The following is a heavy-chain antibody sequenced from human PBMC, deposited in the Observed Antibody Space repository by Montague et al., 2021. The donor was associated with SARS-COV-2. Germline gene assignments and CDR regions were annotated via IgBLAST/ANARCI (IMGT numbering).Heavy chain of an antibody. J-gene: IGHJ5*02. Sequence: SETLSLTCTVSGGSISSSSYYWGWIRQPPGKGLEWLGSIYYSGXTXYXXXXKSRVTISVDTSKNQFSLKLSSVTAADTAVYYCARDGEVVGNWFDPWGQGTLVTVSS. CDR3: ARDGEVVGNWFDP. V-gene: IGHV4-39*07. CDR2: IYYSGXT. D-gene: IGHD2-2*01. CDR1: GGSISSSSYY.